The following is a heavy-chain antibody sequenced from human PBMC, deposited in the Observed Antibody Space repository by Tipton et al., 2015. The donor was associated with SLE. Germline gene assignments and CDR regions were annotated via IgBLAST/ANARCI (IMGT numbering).Heavy chain of an antibody. J-gene: IGHJ6*03. D-gene: IGHD2-2*01. V-gene: IGHV3-21*01. CDR3: ARVPWDIVVVPAAHYYYYYMDV. CDR1: GFTFSSYS. CDR2: ISSSSSYI. Sequence: SLRLSCAASGFTFSSYSMNWVRQAPGKGLEWVSSISSSSSYIYYADSVKGRFTISRDSAKNSLYLQMNSLRAEDTAVYYCARVPWDIVVVPAAHYYYYYMDVWGKGTTVTVSS.